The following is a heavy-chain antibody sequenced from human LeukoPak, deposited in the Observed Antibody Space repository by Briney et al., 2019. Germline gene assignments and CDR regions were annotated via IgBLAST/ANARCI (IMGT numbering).Heavy chain of an antibody. Sequence: GASVKVSCKASGYTFTSYDINWVRQAPGQGLEWMGGIIPIFGTANYAQKFQGRVTITADESTSTAYMELSSLRSEDTAVYYCARGYCSSTSCWGLMNYWGQGTLVTVSS. D-gene: IGHD2-2*01. V-gene: IGHV1-69*13. CDR3: ARGYCSSTSCWGLMNY. J-gene: IGHJ4*02. CDR1: GYTFTSYD. CDR2: IIPIFGTA.